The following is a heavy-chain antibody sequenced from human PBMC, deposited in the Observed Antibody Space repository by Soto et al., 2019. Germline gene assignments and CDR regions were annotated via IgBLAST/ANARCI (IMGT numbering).Heavy chain of an antibody. V-gene: IGHV4-30-2*01. J-gene: IGHJ6*04. CDR2: IYNSGST. CDR3: ATYRKFFQI. D-gene: IGHD3-3*01. CDR1: GVYISGGYYS. Sequence: SETLSLTCAVSGVYISGGYYSWSWIRQPPGKGLEWIGFIYNSGSTYYNSSLKSRVTISVERSKNHFFLNLTSVTAADTAVYYCATYRKFFQIWGKGTKVTVSS.